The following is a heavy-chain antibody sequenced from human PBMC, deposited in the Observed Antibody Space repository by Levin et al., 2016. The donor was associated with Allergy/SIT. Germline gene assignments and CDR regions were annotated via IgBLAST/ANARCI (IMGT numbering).Heavy chain of an antibody. J-gene: IGHJ2*01. Sequence: WIRQPPGKGLEWIGSIYYSGSTYYNPSLKSRVTISVDTSKNQFSLKLSSVTAADTAVYYCASQHHFSPQPFTWIQLWSEVGYFDLWGRGTLVTVSS. CDR3: ASQHHFSPQPFTWIQLWSEVGYFDL. V-gene: IGHV4-39*01. CDR2: IYYSGST. D-gene: IGHD5-18*01.